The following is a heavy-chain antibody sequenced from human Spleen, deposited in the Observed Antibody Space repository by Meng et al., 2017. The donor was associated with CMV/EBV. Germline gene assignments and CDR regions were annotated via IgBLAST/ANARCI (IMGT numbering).Heavy chain of an antibody. D-gene: IGHD1-26*01. CDR1: GFTFSGYA. Sequence: GESLKISCAASGFTFSGYAMHWVRQAPGKGLEYVSAISNNGGSTYYADSVKGRFTISRDNSKNTLYLQMVSLRAEDMAVYYCARDSTTRIVGATIYYWGQGTLVTVSS. CDR2: ISNNGGST. V-gene: IGHV3-64*02. CDR3: ARDSTTRIVGATIYY. J-gene: IGHJ4*02.